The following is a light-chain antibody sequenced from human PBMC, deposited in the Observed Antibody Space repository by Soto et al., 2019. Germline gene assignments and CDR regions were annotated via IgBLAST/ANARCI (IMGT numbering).Light chain of an antibody. V-gene: IGKV3-20*01. Sequence: EIVLTQSPGTLSLSTGERATLSCRASQSVSSSYLAWYQQKPGQAPRLLIYGASSRATGIPDRFSGSGSGTDFTLTISRLEPEDFAVYYCQQYGSSLITFGQGTRLENK. CDR3: QQYGSSLIT. J-gene: IGKJ5*01. CDR2: GAS. CDR1: QSVSSSY.